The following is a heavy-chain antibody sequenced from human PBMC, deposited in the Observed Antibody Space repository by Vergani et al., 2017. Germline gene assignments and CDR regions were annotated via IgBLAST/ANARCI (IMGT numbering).Heavy chain of an antibody. CDR2: INYVGRN. V-gene: IGHV4-39*01. CDR1: GGSINPSRSF. J-gene: IGHJ2*01. D-gene: IGHD3-16*01. Sequence: QVQLQESGPGLVKPSETLSLTCTVSGGSINPSRSFWGWIRQSPGKGLEWIGSINYVGRNYYIPSLQSRATVFVDTSKNQFSLNLTFVTAADTAVYFCPRGRGDNCYFDLWGRGTLVTVS. CDR3: PRGRGDNCYFDL.